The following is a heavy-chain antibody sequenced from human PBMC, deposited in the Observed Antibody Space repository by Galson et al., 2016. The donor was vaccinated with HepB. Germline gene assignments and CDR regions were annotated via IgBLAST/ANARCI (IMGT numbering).Heavy chain of an antibody. V-gene: IGHV2-5*02. CDR1: GESLSTSGVG. Sequence: PALVKPTQTLTLTCSISGESLSTSGVGVGWIRQPPGKALESLALIYYDDDTRYSPSLRSRLTITKDTSKNQVVLTMTNMDPVDTATYYCAHSRAGELFFDYWGQGTLVTVSS. D-gene: IGHD3-10*01. CDR3: AHSRAGELFFDY. CDR2: IYYDDDT. J-gene: IGHJ4*02.